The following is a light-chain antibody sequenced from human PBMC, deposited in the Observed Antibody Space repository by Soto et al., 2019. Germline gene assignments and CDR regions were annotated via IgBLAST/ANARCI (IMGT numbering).Light chain of an antibody. Sequence: IQMTQSPSSLSASLGDRITVTCRASQKIANFLNWYQQKPGKAPKLLIFLASTLETGVPARFDGSGSGTDFTLTISNLQPEDSATYYCQQSLSNPRTFGGGTRV. CDR3: QQSLSNPRT. J-gene: IGKJ4*01. V-gene: IGKV1-39*01. CDR1: QKIANF. CDR2: LAS.